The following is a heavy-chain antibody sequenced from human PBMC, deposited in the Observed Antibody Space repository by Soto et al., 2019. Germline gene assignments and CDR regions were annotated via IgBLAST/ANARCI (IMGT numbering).Heavy chain of an antibody. J-gene: IGHJ6*02. CDR3: ARRSPGITIFGVVPKGLFYYYYGMDV. Sequence: GASVKVSCKASGGTFSSYAISWVRQAPGQGLEWMGGIIPIFGTANYAQKFQGRVPITADESTSPAFMELSSLRSEDTAVYYCARRSPGITIFGVVPKGLFYYYYGMDVWGQGTTVTVSS. V-gene: IGHV1-69*13. D-gene: IGHD3-3*01. CDR1: GGTFSSYA. CDR2: IIPIFGTA.